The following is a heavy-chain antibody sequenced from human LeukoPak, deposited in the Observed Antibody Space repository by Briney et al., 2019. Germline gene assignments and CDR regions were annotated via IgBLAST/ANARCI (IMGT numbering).Heavy chain of an antibody. J-gene: IGHJ4*02. CDR3: AKSGRVFDTSGYYWFPN. Sequence: GGSLRLSCATSGFTFSSYAMSRVRQAPGKGLEWVSSINGRGANTHYADSVKGRFTISGDYSKNTLNLQMNSLRAEDTAVYYCAKSGRVFDTSGYYWFPNWGQGILVTVSS. V-gene: IGHV3-23*01. CDR1: GFTFSSYA. D-gene: IGHD3-22*01. CDR2: INGRGANT.